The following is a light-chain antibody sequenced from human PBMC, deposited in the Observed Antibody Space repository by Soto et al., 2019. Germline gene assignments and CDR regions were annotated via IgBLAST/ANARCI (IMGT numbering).Light chain of an antibody. Sequence: AIWLTPSPSSLFASQGDRVTITCRASQGISSYLAWYQQKPGKAPKLLIYAASTLQSGVPSRFSGSGSGTDFTLTISCLQSEDFAVYYCQQYGSTPRTFGQGTKVDIK. CDR1: QGISSY. CDR3: QQYGSTPRT. J-gene: IGKJ1*01. CDR2: AAS. V-gene: IGKV1-8*01.